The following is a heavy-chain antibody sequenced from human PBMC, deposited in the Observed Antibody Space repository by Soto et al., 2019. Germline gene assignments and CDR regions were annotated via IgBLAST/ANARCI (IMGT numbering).Heavy chain of an antibody. CDR2: LSGSGGST. CDR1: GFTFSSYA. CDR3: AKTFGVVTYTEYFQH. D-gene: IGHD3-3*01. V-gene: IGHV3-23*01. J-gene: IGHJ1*01. Sequence: EVQLLESGGGLVQPGGSLRLSCAASGFTFSSYAMSWVRQAPGKGLEWVSALSGSGGSTYYADSVKGRFTISRDNSKNTRYLQMNSLRAEDTAVYYCAKTFGVVTYTEYFQHWGQGTLVTVSS.